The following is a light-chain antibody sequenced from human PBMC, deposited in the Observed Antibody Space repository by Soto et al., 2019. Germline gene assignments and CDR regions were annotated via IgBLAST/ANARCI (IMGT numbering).Light chain of an antibody. V-gene: IGKV3-20*01. Sequence: ESVLTPSPGTLSLSPGDIANLSCRASQSVSSNYLAWYQQQKPGQAPRLLIYGASSRATGVPDRFSGSGSGTDFTLAISRLEPEDFVVYYCQQYGDSSWTFGQGTKVEIK. CDR1: QSVSSNY. CDR3: QQYGDSSWT. J-gene: IGKJ1*01. CDR2: GAS.